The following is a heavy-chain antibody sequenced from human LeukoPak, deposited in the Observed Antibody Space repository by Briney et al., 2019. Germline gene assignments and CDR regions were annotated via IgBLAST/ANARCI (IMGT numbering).Heavy chain of an antibody. Sequence: GGSLRHSCVASGFSFSSHAMTWVRQAPGKGLEWVSTVIASGGATIDADSVKGRFVISRDNSKNTLYLQLNSLGVEDTAVYFCAKDGHNQNYYYYMDVWGKGTTVTVSS. CDR1: GFSFSSHA. CDR2: VIASGGAT. CDR3: AKDGHNQNYYYYMDV. J-gene: IGHJ6*03. V-gene: IGHV3-23*01.